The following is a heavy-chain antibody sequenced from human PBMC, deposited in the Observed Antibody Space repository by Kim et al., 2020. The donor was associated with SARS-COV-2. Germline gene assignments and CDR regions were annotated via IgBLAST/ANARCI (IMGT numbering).Heavy chain of an antibody. J-gene: IGHJ6*02. CDR2: INAGNGNT. CDR3: ARVGWWYSSSSRVSGGYYYGMDV. Sequence: ASVKVSCKASGYTFTSYAMHWVRQAPGQRLEWMGWINAGNGNTKYSQKFQGRVTITRDTSASTAYMELSSLRSEDTAVYYCARVGWWYSSSSRVSGGYYYGMDVWGQGTTVTVSS. V-gene: IGHV1-3*01. D-gene: IGHD6-6*01. CDR1: GYTFTSYA.